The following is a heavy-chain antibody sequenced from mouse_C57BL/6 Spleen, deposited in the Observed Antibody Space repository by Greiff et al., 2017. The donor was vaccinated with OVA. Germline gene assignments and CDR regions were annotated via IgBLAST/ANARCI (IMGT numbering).Heavy chain of an antibody. V-gene: IGHV14-1*01. Sequence: EVQLQQSGAELVRPGASVKLSCTASGFNIKDYYMHWVKQRPEQGLEWIGRIDPEDGDTEYAPKFQGKATMTADTSSNTAYLQLSSLTSEDTAVYYCTTEAVVATNFDYWGQGTTLTVSS. CDR2: IDPEDGDT. J-gene: IGHJ2*01. D-gene: IGHD1-1*01. CDR3: TTEAVVATNFDY. CDR1: GFNIKDYY.